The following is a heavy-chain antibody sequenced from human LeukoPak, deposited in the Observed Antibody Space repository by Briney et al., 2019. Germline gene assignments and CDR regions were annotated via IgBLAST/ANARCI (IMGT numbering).Heavy chain of an antibody. J-gene: IGHJ5*02. CDR2: IYPGDSDI. CDR3: ARRRILGFDP. CDR1: GYRFTSSW. Sequence: GESLKISCKGSGYRFTSSWIAWVRQMPGKGLEWMGIIYPGDSDIRYSPSFQGQVTISADKSISTAYLQWSSLKASDTAMYYCARRRILGFDPWGQGTLVTVSS. V-gene: IGHV5-51*01.